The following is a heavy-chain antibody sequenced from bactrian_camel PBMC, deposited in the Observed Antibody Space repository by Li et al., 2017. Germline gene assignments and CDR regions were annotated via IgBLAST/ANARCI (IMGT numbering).Heavy chain of an antibody. Sequence: GGGSVQSGGSLRLSCAVSGNTDTSDCMGWFRQSPGTEFEGVAFIDRDGTTNYADAVKGRFTVSQDNVRRTLYLQMNSLKPEDTAIYYCAADGPPPSRLAERWWYEYEYSFWGQGTQVTVS. CDR2: IDRDGTT. V-gene: IGHV3S53*01. D-gene: IGHD2*01. CDR1: GNTDTSDC. CDR3: AADGPPPSRLAERWWYEYEYSF. J-gene: IGHJ4*01.